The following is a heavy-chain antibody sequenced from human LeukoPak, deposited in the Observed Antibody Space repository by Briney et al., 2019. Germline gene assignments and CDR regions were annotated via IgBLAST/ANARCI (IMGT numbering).Heavy chain of an antibody. CDR3: VRDGGVSGYDLLDY. D-gene: IGHD5-12*01. V-gene: IGHV3-7*01. CDR1: GFTFSHYW. Sequence: GGSLRLSCAASGFTFSHYWMTWVRQAPGKGLEWVAQIKQDGSEEYYMDSVKARFTISRDNAKNSVFLQMNSLRAEDTAVYYCVRDGGVSGYDLLDYWGQGTLVTVSS. CDR2: IKQDGSEE. J-gene: IGHJ4*02.